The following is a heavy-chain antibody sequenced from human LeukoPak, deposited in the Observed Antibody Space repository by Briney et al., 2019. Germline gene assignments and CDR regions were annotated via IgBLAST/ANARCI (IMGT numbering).Heavy chain of an antibody. CDR3: ARAWDYYDFWSGQYYFDY. V-gene: IGHV4-30-4*08. CDR2: IYFSGST. J-gene: IGHJ4*02. D-gene: IGHD3-3*01. CDR1: GGSFSDYY. Sequence: SETLSLTRAVYGGSFSDYYWSWIRQPPGEGPGWVGYIYFSGSTYYNPSLKSRVTISVDTSKNQFSLKLSSVTAADTAVYYCARAWDYYDFWSGQYYFDYWGQGTLVTVSS.